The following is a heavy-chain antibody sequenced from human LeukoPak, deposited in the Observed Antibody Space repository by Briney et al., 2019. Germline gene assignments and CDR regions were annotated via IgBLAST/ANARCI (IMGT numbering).Heavy chain of an antibody. CDR3: AREGSAADDFDY. CDR1: GFTFSTYS. CDR2: ISTSSGTM. D-gene: IGHD2-2*01. V-gene: IGHV3-48*04. J-gene: IGHJ4*02. Sequence: PPGGSLRLSCAASGFTFSTYSMNWVRKAPGKGRGGFSYISTSSGTMYYADSVKGRFTISRDNAQNSLYLQMNSLTAEDTAVYYCAREGSAADDFDYWGQGTLVTVSS.